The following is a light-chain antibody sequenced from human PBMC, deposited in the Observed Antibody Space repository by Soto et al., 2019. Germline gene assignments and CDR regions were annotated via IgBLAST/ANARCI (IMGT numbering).Light chain of an antibody. J-gene: IGKJ4*01. CDR2: WAA. CDR1: QSVFYSSNNKNS. V-gene: IGKV4-1*01. Sequence: DIVMTQSPESLVVSLGERATLNCKSSQSVFYSSNNKNSLSWYQQKPGQPPKLLIDWAATRKSGVPDRFSGSGSETDFALTISILHAEDAAVYYAQQYYRTPRTCGGGTKLEIK. CDR3: QQYYRTPRT.